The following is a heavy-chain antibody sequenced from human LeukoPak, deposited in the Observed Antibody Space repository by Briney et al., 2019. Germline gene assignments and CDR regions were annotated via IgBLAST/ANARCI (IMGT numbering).Heavy chain of an antibody. Sequence: GGSLRLSCAASGFTVNNKYMTWVRQAPGKGLEYVSVIGSNGDGIYYANSVKGRFTISRDNSKNTLYLQMGSLRTEDMAVYYCARGGDGYTLRYWGQGALVTVSS. CDR2: IGSNGDGI. CDR3: ARGGDGYTLRY. V-gene: IGHV3-64*01. D-gene: IGHD5-24*01. CDR1: GFTVNNKY. J-gene: IGHJ4*02.